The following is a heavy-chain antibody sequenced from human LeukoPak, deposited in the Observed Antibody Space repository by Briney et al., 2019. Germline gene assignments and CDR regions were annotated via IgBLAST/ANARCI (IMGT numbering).Heavy chain of an antibody. CDR3: ARGPTISETGYFDY. V-gene: IGHV4-34*01. D-gene: IGHD1-1*01. Sequence: SETLFLTCAVSGGSFSGYYWSWIRQSPGRGLEWIGEINHSGDTNYNSSVKSRVAISVDTSKNQLSLKVRSLTAADTAVYYCARGPTISETGYFDYWGQGTLVTVSS. CDR1: GGSFSGYY. CDR2: INHSGDT. J-gene: IGHJ4*03.